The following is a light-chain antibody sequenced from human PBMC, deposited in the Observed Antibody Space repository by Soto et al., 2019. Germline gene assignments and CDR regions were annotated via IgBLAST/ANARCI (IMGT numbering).Light chain of an antibody. CDR1: QSVSSN. Sequence: EIVMTQSPATLSVSPGERATLSCRASQSVSSNLAWYQHKPGQAPRLLIYGASTRATGIPARFSASGSGTECSLTISSLQYEDFAVYYCQQYNNWPPKQYTFGQGTKLEIK. CDR2: GAS. J-gene: IGKJ2*01. V-gene: IGKV3-15*01. CDR3: QQYNNWPPKQYT.